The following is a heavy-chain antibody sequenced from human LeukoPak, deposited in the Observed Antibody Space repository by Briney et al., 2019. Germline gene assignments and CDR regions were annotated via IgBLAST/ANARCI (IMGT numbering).Heavy chain of an antibody. V-gene: IGHV3-7*01. CDR1: GFTFSSYG. CDR2: IKENGNEQ. CDR3: ARGPGGFDASDI. D-gene: IGHD1-14*01. Sequence: PGGSLRLSCAASGFTFSSYGMNWVRQAPAKGPEWVAHIKENGNEQYYADSVKGRFTISRDNVKQSLGLQMNSLRVEDTAVYYCARGPGGFDASDIWGQGTMVTVCS. J-gene: IGHJ3*02.